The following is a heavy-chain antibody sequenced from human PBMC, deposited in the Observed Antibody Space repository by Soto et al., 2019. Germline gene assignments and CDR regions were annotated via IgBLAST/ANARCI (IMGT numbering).Heavy chain of an antibody. CDR2: IIPIFGTA. D-gene: IGHD6-6*01. Sequence: AVKVSCNASGGTFSSYAISWVRHAPGQGLEWMGGIIPIFGTANYAQKFQGRVTITADESTSTAYMELSSLRSEDTAVYYCARDSSPNYYYYGMDVWGQGTTVTVSS. CDR1: GGTFSSYA. CDR3: ARDSSPNYYYYGMDV. V-gene: IGHV1-69*13. J-gene: IGHJ6*02.